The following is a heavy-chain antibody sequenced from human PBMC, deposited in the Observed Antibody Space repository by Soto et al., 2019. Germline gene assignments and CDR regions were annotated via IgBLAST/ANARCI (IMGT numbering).Heavy chain of an antibody. CDR2: INPSGGST. CDR3: ARGFGDPHSSGYVIYYYYYGMDV. V-gene: IGHV1-46*01. J-gene: IGHJ6*02. Sequence: GASVKVSCKASGYTFTSYYMHWVRQAPRQGLEWMGIINPSGGSTTYAQKFQGRVTMTRDTSTGTVYMELSSLRSEDTAVYYCARGFGDPHSSGYVIYYYYYGMDVWGQGTTVTVSS. D-gene: IGHD5-12*01. CDR1: GYTFTSYY.